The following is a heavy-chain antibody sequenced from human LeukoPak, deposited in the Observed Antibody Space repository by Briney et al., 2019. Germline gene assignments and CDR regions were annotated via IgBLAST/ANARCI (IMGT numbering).Heavy chain of an antibody. J-gene: IGHJ3*02. V-gene: IGHV3-21*01. D-gene: IGHD5-24*01. CDR3: ARDAAKDGYKPPDAFDI. CDR1: GFTFSTHL. Sequence: PGGSLRLSCAASGFTFSTHLMNCVRQAPGKGVEWVSSISSCDTYIYYADSVKGRFTVSRDNAKNSLYLQMNSLRAEDTAVYYCARDAAKDGYKPPDAFDIWGKGTMVTVSS. CDR2: ISSCDTYI.